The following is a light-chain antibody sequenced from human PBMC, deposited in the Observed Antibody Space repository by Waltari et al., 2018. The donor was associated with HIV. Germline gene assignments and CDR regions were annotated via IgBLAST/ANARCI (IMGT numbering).Light chain of an antibody. CDR3: QAWDRSTTVV. CDR2: QDD. CDR1: KLGDKY. J-gene: IGLJ2*01. Sequence: CSGNKLGDKYACWYQQKPGQSPVLVMYQDDRRPAGIPERFSGSNSGNTATLTISGTQAMDEADYYCQAWDRSTTVVFGGGTKVTVL. V-gene: IGLV3-1*01.